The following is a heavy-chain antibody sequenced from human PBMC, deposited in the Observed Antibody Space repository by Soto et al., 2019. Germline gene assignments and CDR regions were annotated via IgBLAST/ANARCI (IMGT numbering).Heavy chain of an antibody. CDR3: AREIRAVTFKEYYYYYGMDV. CDR2: IYYSGST. Sequence: PSETLSLTCTVSGGSISSYYWSWIRQPPGKGLDWIGYIYYSGSTNYNPSLKSRVTISVDTSKNQFSLKLSSVTAADTAVYYCAREIRAVTFKEYYYYYGMDVWGQGTTVTVSS. V-gene: IGHV4-59*01. J-gene: IGHJ6*02. CDR1: GGSISSYY. D-gene: IGHD4-17*01.